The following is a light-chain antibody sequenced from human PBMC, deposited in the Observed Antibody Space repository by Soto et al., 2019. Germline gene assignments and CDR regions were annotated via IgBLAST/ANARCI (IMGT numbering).Light chain of an antibody. CDR1: QSISNG. Sequence: DIQMTQSPSTLSASVGDRASITCRASQSISNGLAWYQQKPGKAPKLLIYDASNLESGVPSRFSGSGSGTEFTLTISSXQPDDFATYYCQEYHGYSWTFGQGTKVDIK. CDR3: QEYHGYSWT. J-gene: IGKJ1*01. V-gene: IGKV1-5*01. CDR2: DAS.